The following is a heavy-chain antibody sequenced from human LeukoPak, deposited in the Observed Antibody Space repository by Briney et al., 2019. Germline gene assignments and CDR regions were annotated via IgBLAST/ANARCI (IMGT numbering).Heavy chain of an antibody. CDR1: GGTFSSYA. Sequence: SVKVSCKASGGTFSSYAISWVRQAPGQGLEWMGGIIPIFGTANYAQKFQGRVTITADESTSTAYMELSSLRSEDTAVYYCARERALTFAIGAFDIWGQGTMVTVSS. CDR3: ARERALTFAIGAFDI. V-gene: IGHV1-69*13. CDR2: IIPIFGTA. J-gene: IGHJ3*02.